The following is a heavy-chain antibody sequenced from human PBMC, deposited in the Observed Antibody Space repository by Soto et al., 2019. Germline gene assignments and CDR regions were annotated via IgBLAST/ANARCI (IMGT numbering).Heavy chain of an antibody. Sequence: ASVKVSCKVSGYTLTELSMHWVRQAPGKGLEWMGGFDPEDGETIYAQKFQGRVTMTEDTSTDTAYMELSSVTAADTAVYYCARGGEWEQSLYYFDYWGQGPLVTVSS. D-gene: IGHD1-26*01. CDR2: FDPEDGET. V-gene: IGHV1-24*01. J-gene: IGHJ4*02. CDR3: ARGGEWEQSLYYFDY. CDR1: GYTLTELS.